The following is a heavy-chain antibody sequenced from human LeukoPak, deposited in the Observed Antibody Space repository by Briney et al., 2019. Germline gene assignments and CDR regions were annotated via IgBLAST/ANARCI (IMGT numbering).Heavy chain of an antibody. J-gene: IGHJ4*02. CDR2: ISPNSGGT. CDR3: ARSPRGPSGWYSSGCADY. CDR1: GYTFTGYY. D-gene: IGHD6-19*01. V-gene: IGHV1-2*02. Sequence: ASVKVSCKASGYTFTGYYMHWVRQAPGQGLEWMGWISPNSGGTNYAQKFQGRVTMTRDTSISTAYMELSRLRSDDTAVYYCARSPRGPSGWYSSGCADYWGQGTLVTVSS.